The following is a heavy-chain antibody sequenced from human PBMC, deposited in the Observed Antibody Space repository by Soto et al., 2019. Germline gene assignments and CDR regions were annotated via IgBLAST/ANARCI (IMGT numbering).Heavy chain of an antibody. CDR3: ARAQDGHNAFDI. J-gene: IGHJ3*02. Sequence: GGSLRLSCEASGFSFSDYYMSWIRQAPGKGLEWLSYIGTSGTTTFYPDSVKGRFTVSRDNAKNSVFLQMSSLRAEDTAVYYCARAQDGHNAFDIWGPGTVVTVSS. CDR1: GFSFSDYY. V-gene: IGHV3-11*01. CDR2: IGTSGTTT.